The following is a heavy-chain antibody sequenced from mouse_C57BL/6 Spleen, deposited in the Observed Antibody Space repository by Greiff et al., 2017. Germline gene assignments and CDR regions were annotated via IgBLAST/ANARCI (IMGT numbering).Heavy chain of an antibody. Sequence: QVQLQQPGAELVKPGASVKMSCKASGSTFTSYWITWVKQRPGQGLEWIGDIYPGSGSTNYNEKFKSKATLTVDTSSSPAYMQLSSLTSEDSAVYYCARRDGYYYAMDYWGQGTSVTVSS. CDR3: ARRDGYYYAMDY. D-gene: IGHD2-3*01. CDR2: IYPGSGST. V-gene: IGHV1-55*01. CDR1: GSTFTSYW. J-gene: IGHJ4*01.